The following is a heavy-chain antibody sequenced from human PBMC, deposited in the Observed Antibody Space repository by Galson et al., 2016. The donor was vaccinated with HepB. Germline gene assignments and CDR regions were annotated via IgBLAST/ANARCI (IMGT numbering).Heavy chain of an antibody. CDR1: GFSLSPTGVG. CDR2: IYWDGDE. Sequence: PALVKPTQTLTLTCIFSGFSLSPTGVGVGWMRQPPGKTLEWLAHIYWDGDERYSPSLRGRLTITKDTSKNQVVLTLTNMDPVDTATYYCAHRRTSADYGSGKDHYFDYWGQGTLVTVSS. D-gene: IGHD3-10*01. J-gene: IGHJ4*02. V-gene: IGHV2-5*02. CDR3: AHRRTSADYGSGKDHYFDY.